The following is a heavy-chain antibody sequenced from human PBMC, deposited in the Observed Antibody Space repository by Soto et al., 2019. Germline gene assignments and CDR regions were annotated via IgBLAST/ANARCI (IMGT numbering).Heavy chain of an antibody. CDR1: GFTFSTKV. CDR2: ISGSGVKT. CDR3: AENLLGCGGDLSSQCDNWRDP. J-gene: IGHJ5*02. Sequence: GGSLRLSCAASGFTFSTKVVTWVRQVPGRGLDWVSTISGSGVKTSYADFVKGRCSVARDISKTTLFLQTKSLRAEDTAKYSCAENLLGCGGDLSSQCDNWRDPWGQRTLVTVSS. D-gene: IGHD2-21*02. V-gene: IGHV3-23*01.